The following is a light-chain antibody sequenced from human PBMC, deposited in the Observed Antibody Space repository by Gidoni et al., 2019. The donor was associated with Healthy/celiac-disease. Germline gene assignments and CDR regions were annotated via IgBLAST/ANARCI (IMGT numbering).Light chain of an antibody. Sequence: IQLTQSPSSPSASVGDRVTITCRASQSINSYLNWYQQKPGKAPKLLIYAASSLQSAVPSRFSGSGSGTDFTPTISSLQPEDFATYYCQQSYSTPPWTFGQGTKVEIK. V-gene: IGKV1-39*01. CDR3: QQSYSTPPWT. J-gene: IGKJ1*01. CDR2: AAS. CDR1: QSINSY.